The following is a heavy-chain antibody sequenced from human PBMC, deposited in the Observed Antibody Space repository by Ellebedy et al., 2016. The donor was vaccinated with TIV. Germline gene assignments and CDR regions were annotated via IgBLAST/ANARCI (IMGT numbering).Heavy chain of an antibody. CDR3: ARYISGSGFHH. CDR2: MNPHGNT. CDR1: GDTFTNFD. J-gene: IGHJ4*02. V-gene: IGHV1-8*02. D-gene: IGHD5-18*01. Sequence: ASVKVSXXASGDTFTNFDINWVRQAAGQGLEWMGWMNPHGNTGYAQKFLGRVTLSRDTSISTAYMELSSPRSEDTAVYYCARYISGSGFHHWGQGTLVTVSS.